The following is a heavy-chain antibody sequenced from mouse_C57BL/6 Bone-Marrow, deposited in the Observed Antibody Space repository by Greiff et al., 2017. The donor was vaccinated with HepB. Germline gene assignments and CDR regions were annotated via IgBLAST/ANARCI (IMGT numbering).Heavy chain of an antibody. CDR3: ARGYYSFAY. V-gene: IGHV3-1*01. J-gene: IGHJ3*01. CDR1: GYSITSGYD. Sequence: EVQRVESGPGMVKPSQSLSLTCTVTGYSITSGYDWHWIRHFPGNNLEWMGYISYSGSTNYNPSLKSRISITHDTSKNHFFLKLNSVTTEDTATYYCARGYYSFAYWGQGTLVTVSA. D-gene: IGHD2-3*01. CDR2: ISYSGST.